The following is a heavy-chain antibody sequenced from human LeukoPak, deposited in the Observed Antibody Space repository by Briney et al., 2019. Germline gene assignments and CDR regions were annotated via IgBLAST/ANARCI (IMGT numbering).Heavy chain of an antibody. J-gene: IGHJ4*02. D-gene: IGHD3-10*01. V-gene: IGHV3-48*01. CDR2: ISSSSSTI. CDR1: GFTFSSYS. Sequence: GGSLRLXCAASGFTFSSYSMNWGRQAPGKGLEWVSYISSSSSTIYYADSVKGRFTISRDNAKSSLYLQMNSLRAEDTAVYYCARGITMVLGVTTPVYYFDYWGQGTLVTVSS. CDR3: ARGITMVLGVTTPVYYFDY.